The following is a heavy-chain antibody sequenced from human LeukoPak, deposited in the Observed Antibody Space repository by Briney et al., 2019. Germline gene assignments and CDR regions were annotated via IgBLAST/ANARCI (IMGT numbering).Heavy chain of an antibody. CDR2: INAGNGNT. CDR1: GYTFTSYA. Sequence: ASVKVSCKASGYTFTSYAMHWVRQAPGQRLEWMGWINAGNGNTKYSQKFQGRVTITRDTSASTAYMELSSLRSEDTAVYYCARGLYYYDSSGYYESWFDPWGQGTLVTVSS. J-gene: IGHJ5*02. CDR3: ARGLYYYDSSGYYESWFDP. D-gene: IGHD3-22*01. V-gene: IGHV1-3*01.